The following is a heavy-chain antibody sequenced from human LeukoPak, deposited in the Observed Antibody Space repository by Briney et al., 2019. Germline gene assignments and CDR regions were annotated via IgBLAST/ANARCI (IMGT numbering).Heavy chain of an antibody. CDR3: ARDSHPLVGATTFDY. CDR1: GFTFTSYV. CDR2: ISYDGSDK. D-gene: IGHD1-26*01. V-gene: IGHV3-30-3*01. Sequence: GGSLRLSCAASGFTFTSYVMHWVRQAPAKGLEWVAVISYDGSDKYYADSVKGRFTISRDNSKNTLYLQMNSLRAEDTAVYYCARDSHPLVGATTFDYWGQGTLVTVSS. J-gene: IGHJ4*02.